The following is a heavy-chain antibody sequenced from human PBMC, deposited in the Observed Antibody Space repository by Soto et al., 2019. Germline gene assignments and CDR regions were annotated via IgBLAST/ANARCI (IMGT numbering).Heavy chain of an antibody. CDR2: ISNNGAHT. CDR3: ARRGYGSRWPNVYMDV. J-gene: IGHJ6*03. CDR1: GCTFSNYE. Sequence: EAQLVESGGGLVQPGGSLRLSCAASGCTFSNYEMHWVRQAPGKGLEYVSGISNNGAHTDYAKSVKGRFTISRDNSENTLYLQMGSLRAEDMALYYCARRGYGSRWPNVYMDVWGKGTTVTVSS. D-gene: IGHD6-13*01. V-gene: IGHV3-64*01.